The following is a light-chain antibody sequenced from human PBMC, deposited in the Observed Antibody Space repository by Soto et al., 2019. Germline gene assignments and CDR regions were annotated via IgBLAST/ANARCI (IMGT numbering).Light chain of an antibody. Sequence: QSALTQPASVSGSPGQSITISCTGTSSDVGGYNYVSWYQQLPDTAPKLMIYDVTIRPSGVSDLFSGSKSGNTASLSISGLQAEDEADYYCSSYTTTGTLIVFGTGTKLTVL. CDR1: SSDVGGYNY. V-gene: IGLV2-14*03. CDR2: DVT. CDR3: SSYTTTGTLIV. J-gene: IGLJ1*01.